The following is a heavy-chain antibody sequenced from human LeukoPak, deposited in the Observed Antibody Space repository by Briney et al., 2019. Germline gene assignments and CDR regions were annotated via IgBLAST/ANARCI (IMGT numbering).Heavy chain of an antibody. Sequence: ASVKVSCKASGYTFTGYYMHWVRQAPGQGLEWMGWINPNSGGTNYAQKFQGRVTMTRDTSTSTVYMELSSLRSEDTAVYYCARDRTYYFDYRGQGTLATVSS. D-gene: IGHD1-14*01. CDR2: INPNSGGT. CDR3: ARDRTYYFDY. CDR1: GYTFTGYY. V-gene: IGHV1-2*02. J-gene: IGHJ4*02.